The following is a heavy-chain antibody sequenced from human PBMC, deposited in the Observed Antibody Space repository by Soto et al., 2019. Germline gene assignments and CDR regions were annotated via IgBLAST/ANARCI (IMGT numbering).Heavy chain of an antibody. CDR1: GYTFTSYY. J-gene: IGHJ4*02. D-gene: IGHD2-15*01. CDR3: ASTLLLYCSGGSCYMVY. V-gene: IGHV1-46*01. Sequence: ASVKVSCKASGYTFTSYYMHWVRQAPGQGLEWMGIIDPSGGSTSYAQKFQGRVTMTRDTSTSTVYMELSSLRSEDTAVYYCASTLLLYCSGGSCYMVYWGQGTLVTVSS. CDR2: IDPSGGST.